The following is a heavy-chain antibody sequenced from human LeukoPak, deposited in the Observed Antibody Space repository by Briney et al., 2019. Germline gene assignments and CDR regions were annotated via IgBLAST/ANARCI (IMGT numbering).Heavy chain of an antibody. V-gene: IGHV3-23*01. Sequence: GGSLRLSCAASGFIFSNDAMTWVRQAPGKGLEWVSTISGSDDSTFYADSVRGRFTISRDNSKNTLYLQMNSLRAEDTAVYYCAKSRSGGGSCYNYWGQGTLVTVSS. CDR2: ISGSDDST. J-gene: IGHJ4*02. CDR1: GFIFSNDA. D-gene: IGHD2-15*01. CDR3: AKSRSGGGSCYNY.